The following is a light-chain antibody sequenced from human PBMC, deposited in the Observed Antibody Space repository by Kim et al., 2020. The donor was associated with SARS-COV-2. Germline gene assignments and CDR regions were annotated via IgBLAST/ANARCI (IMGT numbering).Light chain of an antibody. CDR3: QQYNNWPPLT. Sequence: SPGESATLPCRASQSVGRNLAWYQQTPGQAPRLVIYGASTRATGVPARFSGSGYGTEFTLTISSLQSEDFAVYYCQQYNNWPPLTFGPGTRVDIK. CDR2: GAS. CDR1: QSVGRN. J-gene: IGKJ3*01. V-gene: IGKV3-15*01.